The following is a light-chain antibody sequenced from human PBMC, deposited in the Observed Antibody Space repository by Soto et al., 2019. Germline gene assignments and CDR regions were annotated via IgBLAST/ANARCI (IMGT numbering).Light chain of an antibody. J-gene: IGKJ5*01. CDR1: QSVSSN. V-gene: IGKV3-15*01. Sequence: ERVMTQSPATLSVSPGERATLSCRASQSVSSNLAWYQQKPGQAPRLFIYGASTRATAIPPRFSGSGSGTEFTLTISSLQXEDFAVYYCQQYDNWPITFGQGTRLEIK. CDR2: GAS. CDR3: QQYDNWPIT.